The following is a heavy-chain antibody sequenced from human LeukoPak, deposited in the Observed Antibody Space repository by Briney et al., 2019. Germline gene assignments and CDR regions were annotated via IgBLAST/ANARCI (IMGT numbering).Heavy chain of an antibody. CDR3: ARGAGSALGYYYYGMDV. CDR1: GGTFSSYA. Sequence: GSSVKVSCKASGGTFSSYAISWVRQAPGQGLEWMGGIIPIFGTANYAQKFQGRVTITADESTSTAYMELSSLRSEDTAVYYCARGAGSALGYYYYGMDVWGQGTTVTVSS. CDR2: IIPIFGTA. D-gene: IGHD2-15*01. V-gene: IGHV1-69*01. J-gene: IGHJ6*02.